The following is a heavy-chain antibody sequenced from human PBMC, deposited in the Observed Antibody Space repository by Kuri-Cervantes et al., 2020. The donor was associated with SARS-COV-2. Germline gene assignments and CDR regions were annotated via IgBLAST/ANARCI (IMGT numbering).Heavy chain of an antibody. J-gene: IGHJ4*02. CDR1: GSTFSSYA. V-gene: IGHV3-30*07. D-gene: IGHD2-2*01. Sequence: GESLMISCAASGSTFSSYAMHWVRQAPGKGLEWVAVISYDGSNKYYADSVKGRFTISRDNSKNTLYLQMNSLRAEDTAVYYCAKDLGGYCSSTSCPLDYWGQGTLVTVSS. CDR3: AKDLGGYCSSTSCPLDY. CDR2: ISYDGSNK.